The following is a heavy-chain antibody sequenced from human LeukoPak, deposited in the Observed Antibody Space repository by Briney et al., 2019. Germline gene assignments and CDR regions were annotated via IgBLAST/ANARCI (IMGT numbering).Heavy chain of an antibody. Sequence: SETLSLTCAVHGGSFSGYYWSWIRQPPGKGLEWIGEINHSGSTNYNPSLKSRVTISVDTSKNQFPLKLSSVTAADTAVYYCARDPTFSSGLNWFDPWGQGTLVTVSS. D-gene: IGHD6-19*01. CDR2: INHSGST. CDR3: ARDPTFSSGLNWFDP. J-gene: IGHJ5*02. V-gene: IGHV4-34*01. CDR1: GGSFSGYY.